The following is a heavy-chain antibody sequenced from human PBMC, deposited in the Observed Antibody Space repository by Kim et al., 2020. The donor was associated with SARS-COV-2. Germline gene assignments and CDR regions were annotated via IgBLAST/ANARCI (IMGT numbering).Heavy chain of an antibody. CDR2: INGGNGNT. Sequence: ASVKVSCKASGYTFDTFSLYWLRQAPGQRFEWMGWINGGNGNTRYSQNFQGRVTFTRDTSATTAYMELTSLTFKDTAAYYLAREGSVSYNGLDPWGQGTL. J-gene: IGHJ5*02. CDR3: AREGSVSYNGLDP. V-gene: IGHV1-3*01. CDR1: GYTFDTFS. D-gene: IGHD3-10*01.